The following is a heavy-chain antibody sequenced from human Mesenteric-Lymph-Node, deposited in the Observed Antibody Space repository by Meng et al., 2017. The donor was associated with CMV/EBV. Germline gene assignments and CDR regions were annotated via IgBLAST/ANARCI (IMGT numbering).Heavy chain of an antibody. Sequence: GGSLRLSCAASGFTVNNNYMTWVRQAPGKGLEWVSLIYSSGSTYYTDSVKGRFTISRDNPENTLYLQMNSLRAEDTAIYYCARVRYSTGWQFDLWGQGTLVTVSS. CDR3: ARVRYSTGWQFDL. J-gene: IGHJ5*02. D-gene: IGHD6-19*01. CDR1: GFTVNNNY. V-gene: IGHV3-53*01. CDR2: IYSSGST.